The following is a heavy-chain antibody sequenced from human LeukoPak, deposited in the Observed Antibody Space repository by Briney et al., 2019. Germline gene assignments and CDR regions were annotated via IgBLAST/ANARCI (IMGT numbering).Heavy chain of an antibody. CDR2: INSDGSST. D-gene: IGHD3-16*01. Sequence: GGTLRLSCAASGFTFSSYGMSWVRQAPGKGLVWVSRINSDGSSTSYADSVKGRFTISRDNAKNTLYLQMNSLRAEDAAVYYCARWGLGKGNAFDIWGQGTMVTVSS. CDR3: ARWGLGKGNAFDI. V-gene: IGHV3-74*01. CDR1: GFTFSSYG. J-gene: IGHJ3*02.